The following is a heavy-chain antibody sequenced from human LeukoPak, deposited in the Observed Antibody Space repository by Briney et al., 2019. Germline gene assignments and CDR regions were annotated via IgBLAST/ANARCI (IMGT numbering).Heavy chain of an antibody. Sequence: PGGSLRLSCAASGFTFGSYAMSWVRQAPGKGLEWVSAISGSGGSTYYADSVKGRFTISRDNSKNTLYLQMNSLRAEDTAVYYCAKDRRSGGIVVVPAAPAKFDPWGQGTLVTVSS. CDR3: AKDRRSGGIVVVPAAPAKFDP. D-gene: IGHD2-2*01. CDR2: ISGSGGST. V-gene: IGHV3-23*01. J-gene: IGHJ5*02. CDR1: GFTFGSYA.